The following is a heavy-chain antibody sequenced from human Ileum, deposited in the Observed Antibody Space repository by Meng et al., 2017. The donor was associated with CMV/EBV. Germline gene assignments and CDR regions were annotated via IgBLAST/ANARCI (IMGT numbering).Heavy chain of an antibody. CDR2: ILFDGSDT. CDR1: GFPFNNYA. CDR3: AKDMGRRAGYYGYCDS. Sequence: GGSLRLSCVASGFPFNNYAMHWVRQAPGKRPEWLTFILFDGSDTHYSDSLGGRFTISRDDSKNTLYLQMNSLRPDDTAVYYCAKDMGRRAGYYGYCDSWGQGTLVTFSS. V-gene: IGHV3-30*02. D-gene: IGHD1-26*01. J-gene: IGHJ4*02.